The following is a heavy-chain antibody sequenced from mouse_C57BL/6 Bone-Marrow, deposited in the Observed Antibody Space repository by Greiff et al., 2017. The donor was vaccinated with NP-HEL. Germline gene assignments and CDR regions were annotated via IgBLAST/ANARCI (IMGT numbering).Heavy chain of an antibody. D-gene: IGHD1-1*01. CDR1: GFTFSSYA. V-gene: IGHV5-4*01. J-gene: IGHJ1*03. CDR2: ISDGGSYT. CDR3: ARDLGPLRDYGSSYWYFDV. Sequence: EVMLVESGGGLVKPGGSLKLSCAASGFTFSSYAMSWVRQTPEKRLEWVATISDGGSYTYYPDNVKGRFTISRDNAKNNLYLQMSHLKSEDTAMYYCARDLGPLRDYGSSYWYFDVWGTGTTVTVSS.